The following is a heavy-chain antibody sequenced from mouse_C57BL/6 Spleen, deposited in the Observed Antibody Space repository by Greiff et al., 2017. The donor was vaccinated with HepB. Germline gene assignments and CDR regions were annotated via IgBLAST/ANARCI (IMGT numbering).Heavy chain of an antibody. CDR1: GYTFTGYW. V-gene: IGHV1-9*01. CDR3: AGGCFLEGAWFAY. CDR2: IFPGSGST. Sequence: VQLQESGAELMKPGASVKLSCTATGYTFTGYWIEWVKQRPGHGLEWIGEIFPGSGSTNYHEKFKGKATFTADTSSNTGYMQLSSLTTEDSAIYDCAGGCFLEGAWFAYWGQGTLVTVAA. D-gene: IGHD2-10*02. J-gene: IGHJ3*01.